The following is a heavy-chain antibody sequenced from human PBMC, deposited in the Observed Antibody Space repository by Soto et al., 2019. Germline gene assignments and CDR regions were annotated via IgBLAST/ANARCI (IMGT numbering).Heavy chain of an antibody. J-gene: IGHJ4*02. Sequence: QVQLQQWGAGLLKPSETLSLTCAVYGGSFSGYYWSWIRQPPGKGLEWIGEINHSGSTNYNPSLKCRVTISVDTSKNQFSLKLSSVTAADTAVYYCARPANSSAGTYYFDYWGQGTLVTVSS. CDR2: INHSGST. V-gene: IGHV4-34*01. CDR1: GGSFSGYY. D-gene: IGHD6-25*01. CDR3: ARPANSSAGTYYFDY.